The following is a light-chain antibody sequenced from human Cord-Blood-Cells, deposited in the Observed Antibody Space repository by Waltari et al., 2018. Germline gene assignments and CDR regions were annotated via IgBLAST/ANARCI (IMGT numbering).Light chain of an antibody. CDR3: QQYGSSSWT. J-gene: IGKJ1*01. CDR1: QSVSSSY. CDR2: GAS. Sequence: EIVLTQSSGTLSLSPGDRATLPCRRSQSVSSSYLTWDQQKPGQAPMLLIYGASSRATGIPARFSGSGSGTDFTLTISRLEPEDFAVYYCQQYGSSSWTFGQGTKVEIK. V-gene: IGKV3-20*01.